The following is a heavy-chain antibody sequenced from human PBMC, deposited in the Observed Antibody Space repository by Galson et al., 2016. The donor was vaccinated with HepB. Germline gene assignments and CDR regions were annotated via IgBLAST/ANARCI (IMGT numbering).Heavy chain of an antibody. CDR2: IIPIFGTA. J-gene: IGHJ5*02. CDR1: GGTFNSYA. CDR3: ARVTGYCSGGSCANWFDP. Sequence: SVKVSCKASGGTFNSYALSWVRQAPGQGLEWMGEIIPIFGTANYAQRFQGRVTITADESTSTAYMELSSLRSEDTAVYYCARVTGYCSGGSCANWFDPWGQGTLVTVSS. D-gene: IGHD2-15*01. V-gene: IGHV1-69*13.